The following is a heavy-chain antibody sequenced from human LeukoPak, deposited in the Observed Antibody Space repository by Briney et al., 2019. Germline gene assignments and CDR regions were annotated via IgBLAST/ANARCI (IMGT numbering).Heavy chain of an antibody. V-gene: IGHV3-21*01. CDR2: ISSRSTNI. Sequence: GGSLRLSCAGSGFTFSRYSMNWFRQAPGKGLEKVSSISSRSTNIFYADSVKGRFTISRDNAKNSLYLQMNSLGAEDTAVYYCARDAQWLVPEGYFYYMDVWGKGTTVTVSS. CDR3: ARDAQWLVPEGYFYYMDV. CDR1: GFTFSRYS. D-gene: IGHD6-19*01. J-gene: IGHJ6*03.